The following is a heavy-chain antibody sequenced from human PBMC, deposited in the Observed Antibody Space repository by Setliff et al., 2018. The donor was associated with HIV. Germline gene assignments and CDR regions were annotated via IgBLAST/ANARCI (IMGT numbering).Heavy chain of an antibody. D-gene: IGHD4-17*01. V-gene: IGHV3-23*01. CDR3: ARGPTTVTNYYYYYMDV. Sequence: CAASGFTFSTYPMSWVRQAPGKGLEWVSGISGSGGSTYYADSVKGRFTISTDNSKNTLYLQMNGLRAEDTAVYYCARGPTTVTNYYYYYMDVWGKGTTVTVSS. CDR2: ISGSGGST. J-gene: IGHJ6*03. CDR1: GFTFSTYP.